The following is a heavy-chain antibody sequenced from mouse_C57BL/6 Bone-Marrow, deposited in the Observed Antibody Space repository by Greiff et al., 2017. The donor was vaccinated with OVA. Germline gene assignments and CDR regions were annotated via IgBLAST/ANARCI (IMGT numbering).Heavy chain of an antibody. J-gene: IGHJ3*01. CDR3: ERHEDSGEAWFAY. D-gene: IGHD4-1*01. CDR1: GYTFTSYW. CDR2: IHPNSGST. V-gene: IGHV1-64*01. Sequence: QVQLQQPGAELVKPGASVKLSCKASGYTFTSYWMHWVKQRPGQGLEWIGMIHPNSGSTNYNEKFKSKATLTVDKSSSTAYMQLSSLTSEDSAVYFWERHEDSGEAWFAYWGQGTLVTVSA.